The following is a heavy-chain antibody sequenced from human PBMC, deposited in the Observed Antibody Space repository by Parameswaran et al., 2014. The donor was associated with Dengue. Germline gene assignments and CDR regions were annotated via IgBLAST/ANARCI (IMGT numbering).Heavy chain of an antibody. D-gene: IGHD6-19*01. V-gene: IGHV4-4*07. CDR2: IYTSGST. J-gene: IGHJ3*02. CDR3: AYSSGWSGDAFDI. CDR1: GGSISSYY. Sequence: AGGSLRLSCTVSGGSISSYYWSWIRQPAGKGLEWIGRIYTSGSTNYNPSLKSRVTMSVDTSKNQFSLKLSSVTAADTAVYYCAYSSGWSGDAFDIWGQGTMVAVSS.